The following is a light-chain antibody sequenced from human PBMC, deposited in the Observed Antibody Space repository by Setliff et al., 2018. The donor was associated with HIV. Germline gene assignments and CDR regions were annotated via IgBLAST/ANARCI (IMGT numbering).Light chain of an antibody. V-gene: IGLV2-11*01. J-gene: IGLJ1*01. CDR2: DVN. CDR3: CSFAGTYIHYV. Sequence: QSALTQPRSVSGSPGQSVTISCAGTSSDVGDYDFVSWYQHHPGKAPKLMIYDVNKRPSGVPDRFSGSKSGNTASLTISGLQAEDEADYYCCSFAGTYIHYVFGTGTKV. CDR1: SSDVGDYDF.